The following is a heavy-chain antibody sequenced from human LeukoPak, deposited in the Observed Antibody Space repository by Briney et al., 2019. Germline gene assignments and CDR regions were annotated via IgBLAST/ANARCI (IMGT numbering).Heavy chain of an antibody. CDR3: ARRPPSYSDNSGTYYLGGFDY. J-gene: IGHJ4*02. CDR2: IYHSGRT. CDR1: GYSISSGYY. V-gene: IGHV4-38-2*02. D-gene: IGHD3-10*01. Sequence: SETLSLTCTVSGYSISSGYYWGWIRQPPGKGLEWIGSIYHSGRTFYNPSLKSRVTISVDTSKNQFSLNLNSVTAADTAVYYCARRPPSYSDNSGTYYLGGFDYWGQGTLVTVSS.